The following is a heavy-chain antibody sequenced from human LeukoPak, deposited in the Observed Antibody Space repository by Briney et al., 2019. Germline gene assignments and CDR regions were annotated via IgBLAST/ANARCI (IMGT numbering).Heavy chain of an antibody. D-gene: IGHD6-13*01. CDR3: AREIAAVYYYYYGMDV. J-gene: IGHJ6*02. CDR2: ISTSGDTI. V-gene: IGHV3-48*03. CDR1: GFTFSSYE. Sequence: GGYLRLSCAASGFTFSSYEMNWVRQAPGKGLEWVSYISTSGDTIYYADSLKGRFTISRDNAKNSLYLQMNSLRAEDTAVYYCAREIAAVYYYYYGMDVWGQGTTVTVSS.